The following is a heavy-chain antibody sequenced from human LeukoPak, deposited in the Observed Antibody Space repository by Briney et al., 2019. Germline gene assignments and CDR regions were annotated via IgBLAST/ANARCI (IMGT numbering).Heavy chain of an antibody. Sequence: PSETLSLTCAVYGGSFSGYYWSWIRQPPGKGLEWIGEINHSGSTNYNPSLKSRVTISVDASKNQFSLKLSSVTAADTAVYYCARGRGNSYVLDYWGQGTLVTVSS. V-gene: IGHV4-34*01. J-gene: IGHJ4*02. CDR3: ARGRGNSYVLDY. CDR2: INHSGST. CDR1: GGSFSGYY. D-gene: IGHD5-18*01.